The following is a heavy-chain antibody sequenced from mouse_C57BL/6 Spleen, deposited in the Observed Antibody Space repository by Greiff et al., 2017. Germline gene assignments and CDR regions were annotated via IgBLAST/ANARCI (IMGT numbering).Heavy chain of an antibody. D-gene: IGHD1-1*01. CDR1: GFTFTDYY. Sequence: VQLKESGGGLVQPGGSLSLSCAASGFTFTDYYMSWVRQPPGKALEWLGFIRNKANGYTTEYSASVKGRFTISRDNSQSILYLQMNALRAEDSATYYCARSSYYYGSSSYAMDYWGQGTSVTVSS. J-gene: IGHJ4*01. CDR2: IRNKANGYTT. V-gene: IGHV7-3*01. CDR3: ARSSYYYGSSSYAMDY.